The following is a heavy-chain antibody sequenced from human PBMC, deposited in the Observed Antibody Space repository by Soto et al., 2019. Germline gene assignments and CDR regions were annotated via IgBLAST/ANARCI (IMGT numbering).Heavy chain of an antibody. CDR2: IYYSGST. D-gene: IGHD1-26*01. J-gene: IGHJ4*02. V-gene: IGHV4-59*01. CDR1: GGSISSYY. Sequence: SETLSLTCTVSGGSISSYYWSWIRQPPGKGLEWIGYIYYSGSTNYNPSLKSRVTISVDTSKNQFSLKLSSVTAADTAVYYCARAIVGARYVSWGQGTLVTVSS. CDR3: ARAIVGARYVS.